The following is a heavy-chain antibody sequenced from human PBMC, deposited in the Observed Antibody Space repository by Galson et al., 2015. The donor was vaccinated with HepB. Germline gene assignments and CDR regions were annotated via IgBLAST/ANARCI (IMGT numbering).Heavy chain of an antibody. CDR1: GFTFSSYS. J-gene: IGHJ4*02. V-gene: IGHV3-48*01. Sequence: SLRLSCAASGFTFSSYSMNWVRQAPGKGLEWVSYISSSSSTIYYADSVKGRSTISRDNAKNSLYLQMNSLRAEDTAVYYCARSTVTTWALSDYWGQGTLVTVSS. CDR3: ARSTVTTWALSDY. CDR2: ISSSSSTI. D-gene: IGHD4-17*01.